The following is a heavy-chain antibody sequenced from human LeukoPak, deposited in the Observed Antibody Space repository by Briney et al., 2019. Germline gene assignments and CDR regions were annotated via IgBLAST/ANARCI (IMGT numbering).Heavy chain of an antibody. J-gene: IGHJ4*02. V-gene: IGHV4-59*01. Sequence: SETLSLTCTVSGGSISSYYWSWIRRPPGKGLEWIGYIYYSGSTNYNPSLKSRVTISVDTSKNQFSLKLSSVTAADTAVYYCARAHRRVFPYFDYWGQGTLVTVSS. CDR3: ARAHRRVFPYFDY. CDR2: IYYSGST. CDR1: GGSISSYY. D-gene: IGHD2-8*01.